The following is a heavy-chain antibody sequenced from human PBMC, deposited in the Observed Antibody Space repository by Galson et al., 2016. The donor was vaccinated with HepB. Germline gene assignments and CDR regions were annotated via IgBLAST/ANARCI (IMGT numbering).Heavy chain of an antibody. D-gene: IGHD4-17*01. CDR1: GYTFTGYF. V-gene: IGHV1-2*04. CDR3: ARDWRGDFGEYHGMDV. CDR2: INPTSGGT. J-gene: IGHJ6*02. Sequence: SVKVSCKASGYTFTGYFIHWVRQAPGQGLEWMGWINPTSGGTNFAQKFQGWVTMTRDTAISTAYMELSRLRSDDAAVYYCARDWRGDFGEYHGMDVWGQGTTVTVSS.